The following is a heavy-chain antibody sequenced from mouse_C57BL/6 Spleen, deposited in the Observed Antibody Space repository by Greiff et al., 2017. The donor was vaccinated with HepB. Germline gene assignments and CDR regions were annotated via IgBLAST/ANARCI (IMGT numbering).Heavy chain of an antibody. D-gene: IGHD4-1*01. V-gene: IGHV1-80*01. J-gene: IGHJ2*01. CDR2: IYPGDGDT. CDR3: ARYGDWDGNYFDY. CDR1: GYAFSSYW. Sequence: QVQLQQSGDELVKPGASVKISCKASGYAFSSYWMNWVKQRPGKGLEWIGQIYPGDGDTNYNGKFKGKATLTADKSSSTAYMQLSSLTSEDSAVYFCARYGDWDGNYFDYWGQGTTLTVSS.